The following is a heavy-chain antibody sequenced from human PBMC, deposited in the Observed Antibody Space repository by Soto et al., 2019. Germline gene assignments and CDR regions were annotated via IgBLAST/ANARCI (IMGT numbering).Heavy chain of an antibody. D-gene: IGHD2-15*01. CDR2: INAGNGNT. J-gene: IGHJ6*02. CDR1: GYTFTSYS. V-gene: IGHV1-3*01. Sequence: ASVKVSCKASGYTFTSYSMHWVHQAPGQRLEWMGWINAGNGNTKYSQKFQGRVTITRDTSASTAYMELSSLRSEDTAVYYCARGKIVVVVADYGMDVWGQGITVTVSS. CDR3: ARGKIVVVVADYGMDV.